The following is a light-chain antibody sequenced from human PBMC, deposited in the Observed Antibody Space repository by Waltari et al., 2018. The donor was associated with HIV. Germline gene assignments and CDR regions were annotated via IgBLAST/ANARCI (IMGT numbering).Light chain of an antibody. CDR2: LAT. CDR1: ESLRHENGFKH. V-gene: IGKV2-28*01. CDR3: MQTLRIPWT. Sequence: VVMNPSPRYLPVSLGEPASLSCSSTESLRHENGFKHLDWYLQRPGRPRQLLIQLATSRAFGVPTRFGGSASDTNFTLTISRLETGDVGLYYCMQTLRIPWTFGQGTRV. J-gene: IGKJ1*01.